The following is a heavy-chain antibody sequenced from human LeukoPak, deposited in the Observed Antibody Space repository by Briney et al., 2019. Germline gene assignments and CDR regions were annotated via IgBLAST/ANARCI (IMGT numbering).Heavy chain of an antibody. CDR2: MNPNSGNT. J-gene: IGHJ4*02. CDR3: ARGLPGVLGAPLYLDN. Sequence: ASVKVSCKASGYTFTSYDINWVRQATGQGLEWMGWMNPNSGNTGYAQKFQGRVTMTRNTSISTAYMELSSLRSEDTAVYYCARGLPGVLGAPLYLDNWGQGTLVTVSS. V-gene: IGHV1-8*01. D-gene: IGHD2-8*01. CDR1: GYTFTSYD.